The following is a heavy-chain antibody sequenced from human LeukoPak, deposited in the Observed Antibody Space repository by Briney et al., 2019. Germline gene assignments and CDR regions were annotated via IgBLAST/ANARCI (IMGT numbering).Heavy chain of an antibody. V-gene: IGHV1-2*06. D-gene: IGHD6-13*01. CDR2: INPNRGGT. Sequence: VRQGPXXXXEXMGRINPNRGGTNYAHKFQGRVTMTRHTSISTAYMELSRLRSDDTAVYYCARDSSSWYGSVYYYGMDVWGQGTTVTVSS. J-gene: IGHJ6*02. CDR3: ARDSSSWYGSVYYYGMDV.